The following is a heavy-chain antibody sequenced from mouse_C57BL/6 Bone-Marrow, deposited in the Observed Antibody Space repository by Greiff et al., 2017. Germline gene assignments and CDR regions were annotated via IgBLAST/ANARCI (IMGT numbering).Heavy chain of an antibody. Sequence: VQLQQSGAELVRPGASVKLSCTASGFNIKDDYMHWVKQRPEQGLEWIGWIDPENGDTEYASKVQGKATITADTSSNTAYLQLSSLTSEDTAVYYCTVSAFITTVVGGYWGQGTTLTVSS. J-gene: IGHJ2*01. D-gene: IGHD1-1*01. CDR2: IDPENGDT. CDR3: TVSAFITTVVGGY. V-gene: IGHV14-4*01. CDR1: GFNIKDDY.